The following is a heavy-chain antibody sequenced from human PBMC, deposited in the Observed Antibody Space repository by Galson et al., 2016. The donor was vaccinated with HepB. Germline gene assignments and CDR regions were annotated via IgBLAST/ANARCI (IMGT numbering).Heavy chain of an antibody. V-gene: IGHV3-21*04. D-gene: IGHD3-22*01. CDR1: GFTFSGYS. Sequence: LRLSCAASGFTFSGYSMNWVRQAPGKGLEWVSSISSGSNYIHYADSVKGRFTISRDHAKNLLYLQMNSLRAEDTAVYYCAKGGVGPIYYDTSGPSDSWGLGTLVTVSS. CDR3: AKGGVGPIYYDTSGPSDS. CDR2: ISSGSNYI. J-gene: IGHJ4*02.